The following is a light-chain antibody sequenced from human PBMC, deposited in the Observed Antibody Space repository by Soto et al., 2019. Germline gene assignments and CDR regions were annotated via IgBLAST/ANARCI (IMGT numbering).Light chain of an antibody. Sequence: DIVLTQSPLSLPVTPGEPASISCRSSQSLLHSNGHTYWDWYLQKPGQSPQLLIYLGSSRASGVPERISGSGSDTDFTLKISRVEAEDVGVYSCTQTLQTPPFTFGPGTKVQI. J-gene: IGKJ3*01. CDR1: QSLLHSNGHTY. CDR3: TQTLQTPPFT. CDR2: LGS. V-gene: IGKV2-28*01.